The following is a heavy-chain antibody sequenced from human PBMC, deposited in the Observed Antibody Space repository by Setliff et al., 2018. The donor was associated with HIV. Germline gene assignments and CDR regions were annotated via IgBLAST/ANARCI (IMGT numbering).Heavy chain of an antibody. CDR2: IYPGDSDT. Sequence: PGESLKISCKASGYSFTSHWIGWVRQMPGKGLEWMGLIYPGDSDTKYNPAFQGQVTISVDKSNTTAYVQWTKVGASDTATYYCVRSGRREELYGYWGQGTRVTVSS. CDR3: VRSGRREELYGY. CDR1: GYSFTSHW. J-gene: IGHJ4*01. D-gene: IGHD1-26*01. V-gene: IGHV5-51*01.